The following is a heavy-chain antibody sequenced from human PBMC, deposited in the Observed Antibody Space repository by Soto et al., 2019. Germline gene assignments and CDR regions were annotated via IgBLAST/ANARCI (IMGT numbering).Heavy chain of an antibody. V-gene: IGHV1-18*01. CDR3: ARDLRSKYGDFDSFHV. J-gene: IGHJ3*01. Sequence: QVQLVQSGAEVKNPGASVKVSCKASGYTFTSYGVSWVRQAPGQGLEWLGWISTYNGNANYAQKFQDRVTLTADISTSTAYMDLGSLRSDDTAVYYCARDLRSKYGDFDSFHVWGQGTMTTVSS. CDR2: ISTYNGNA. CDR1: GYTFTSYG. D-gene: IGHD4-17*01.